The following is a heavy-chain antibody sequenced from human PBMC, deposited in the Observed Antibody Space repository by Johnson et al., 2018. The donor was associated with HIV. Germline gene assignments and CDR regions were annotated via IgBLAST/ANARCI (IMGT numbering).Heavy chain of an antibody. J-gene: IGHJ3*02. CDR1: EFTVSGGY. CDR3: ARGSSYYYDSSGSDAFDI. V-gene: IGHV3-13*01. CDR2: IGTAGDT. Sequence: VQLVESGGGLVQPGRSLRLSCAASEFTVSGGYMNWVRQATGKGLEWVSAIGTAGDTSYPGSVKGRFTISRENAKNSLYLQMNSLRAGDTAVYYCARGSSYYYDSSGSDAFDIWGQGTMVTVSS. D-gene: IGHD3-22*01.